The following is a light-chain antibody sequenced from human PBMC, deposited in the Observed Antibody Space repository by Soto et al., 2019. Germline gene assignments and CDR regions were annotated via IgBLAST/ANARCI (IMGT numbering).Light chain of an antibody. CDR3: QQSYSTPLT. V-gene: IGKV3-20*01. Sequence: EIVLTQSPGTLSLSPGERATLSCRASQSVSSSYLAWYQQKPGQAPRLLIYGASSRATGIPDRFSGSGSGTDFTLTISSLQPEDFATYSCQQSYSTPLTFGGGSKVDI. J-gene: IGKJ4*01. CDR1: QSVSSSY. CDR2: GAS.